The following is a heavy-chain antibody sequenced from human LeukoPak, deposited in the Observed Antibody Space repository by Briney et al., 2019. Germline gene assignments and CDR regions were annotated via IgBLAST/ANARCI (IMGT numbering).Heavy chain of an antibody. J-gene: IGHJ4*02. Sequence: ASVKVSCKASGYTFTGYYMHWVRQAPGQGLEWMGWINPNSGGTNYAQKFQGWVTMTRDTSISTAYMELSRLRSDDTAVYYCARGRGWLQAISWFFDYWGQGTLVTVSS. CDR3: ARGRGWLQAISWFFDY. CDR2: INPNSGGT. CDR1: GYTFTGYY. D-gene: IGHD5-24*01. V-gene: IGHV1-2*04.